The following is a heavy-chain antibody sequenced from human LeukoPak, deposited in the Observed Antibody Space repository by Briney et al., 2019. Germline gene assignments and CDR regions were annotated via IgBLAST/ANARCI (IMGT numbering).Heavy chain of an antibody. CDR2: ISSGGGST. CDR1: GFTFSTYG. D-gene: IGHD3-10*02. V-gene: IGHV3-23*01. Sequence: GGSLRLSCAASGFTFSTYGMSWVRQAPGKGLEWVSGISSGGGSTYYADSVKGRFTISRDNSKNTLYLQMTSLRAEDTAVYYCTKALHVYYYGVDVWGQGTTVTVSS. J-gene: IGHJ6*02. CDR3: TKALHVYYYGVDV.